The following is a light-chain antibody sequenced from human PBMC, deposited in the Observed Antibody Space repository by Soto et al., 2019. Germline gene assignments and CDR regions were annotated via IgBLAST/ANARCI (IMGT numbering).Light chain of an antibody. Sequence: QSVLTQPPSASGTPGQRVTISCSGSSSNIGSSIVRWYQQLPGTAPKLLFYGNNHRPSGVPDRFSGSKSGTSASLAISGLQSGDEADYYCAAWDDSLDAWVFGGGTKLTVL. V-gene: IGLV1-44*01. J-gene: IGLJ3*02. CDR2: GNN. CDR3: AAWDDSLDAWV. CDR1: SSNIGSSI.